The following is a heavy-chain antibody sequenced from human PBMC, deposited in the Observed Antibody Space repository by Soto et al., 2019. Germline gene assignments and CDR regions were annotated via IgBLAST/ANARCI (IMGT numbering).Heavy chain of an antibody. CDR3: ARDRPATVTTLDY. CDR1: GFTFSSYS. V-gene: IGHV3-48*02. J-gene: IGHJ4*02. Sequence: GGSLRLSCAASGFTFSSYSMNWVRQAPGKGLEWVSYISSSSTIYYADSVKGRFTISRDNAKNSLYLQMNSLRDEDTAVYYCARDRPATVTTLDYWGQGTLVTVSS. CDR2: ISSSSTI. D-gene: IGHD4-17*01.